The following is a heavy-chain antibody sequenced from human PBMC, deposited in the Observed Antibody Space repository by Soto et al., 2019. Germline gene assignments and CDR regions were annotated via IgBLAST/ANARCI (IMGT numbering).Heavy chain of an antibody. V-gene: IGHV3-21*01. D-gene: IGHD1-1*01. CDR2: ISSSSSYI. J-gene: IGHJ4*02. CDR1: GFTFSSYS. Sequence: EVQLVESGGGLVKPGGSLRLSCAASGFTFSSYSMNWVRQAPGKGLEWVSSISSSSSYIYYADSVKGRFTISRDNAKNSLYVQMNSLRAEDTAVYCCARSTVVEVERLISDSWGQGTLVTVSS. CDR3: ARSTVVEVERLISDS.